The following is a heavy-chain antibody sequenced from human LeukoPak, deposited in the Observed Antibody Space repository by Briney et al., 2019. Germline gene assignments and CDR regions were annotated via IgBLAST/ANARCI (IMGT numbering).Heavy chain of an antibody. J-gene: IGHJ5*02. V-gene: IGHV4-38-2*02. CDR3: ARAFTFGGVIALNWFDP. CDR1: GYSISSGNY. D-gene: IGHD3-16*02. Sequence: SETLSLTCTVSGYSISSGNYWGWIRQSPGKGLEWIGTIYHSGSTYYNPSLKSRVTISVDTSKNQFSLKLSSVTAADTAVYYCARAFTFGGVIALNWFDPWGQGTLVTVSS. CDR2: IYHSGST.